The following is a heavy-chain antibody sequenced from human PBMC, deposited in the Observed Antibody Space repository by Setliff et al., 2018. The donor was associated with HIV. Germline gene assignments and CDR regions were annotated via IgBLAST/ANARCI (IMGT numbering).Heavy chain of an antibody. J-gene: IGHJ4*02. Sequence: SETLSLTCTVSGGSISGYHWNWLRQTPGKGLEWIGYIYTSRGTNYNHSLRTRVIISVDTSNQFSLKLSSVTAADSAVYYCARSPSYRSSWEYYFDYWGQGILVTVSS. CDR1: GGSISGYH. D-gene: IGHD6-13*01. CDR2: IYTSRGT. CDR3: ARSPSYRSSWEYYFDY. V-gene: IGHV4-4*09.